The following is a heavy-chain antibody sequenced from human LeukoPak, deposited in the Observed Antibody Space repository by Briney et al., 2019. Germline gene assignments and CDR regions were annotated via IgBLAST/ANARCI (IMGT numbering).Heavy chain of an antibody. D-gene: IGHD3-22*01. CDR2: IYYSGST. V-gene: IGHV4-39*01. CDR1: GGSISSSSYY. J-gene: IGHJ4*02. Sequence: TASETLSLTCTVSGGSISSSSYYWGWIRQPPGKGLEWIGSIYYSGSTYYNPSLKSRVTISVDTSKNQFSLKLSSVTAADTAVYYCANNYYDSSGYYSIFDHWGQGTLVTVSS. CDR3: ANNYYDSSGYYSIFDH.